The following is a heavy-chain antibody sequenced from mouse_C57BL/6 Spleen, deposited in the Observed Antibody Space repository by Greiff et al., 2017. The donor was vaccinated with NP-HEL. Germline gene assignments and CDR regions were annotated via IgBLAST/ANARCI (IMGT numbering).Heavy chain of an antibody. V-gene: IGHV1-82*01. Sequence: VQLQQSGPELVKPGASVKISCKASGYAFSSSWMNWVKQRPGQGLEWIGRIYPGDGDTNYNGKFKGKATLTADKSSSTAYMQLSSLTSEDSAVYFCATFITTVVAPWGQGTTLTVSS. CDR1: GYAFSSSW. J-gene: IGHJ2*01. CDR3: ATFITTVVAP. CDR2: IYPGDGDT. D-gene: IGHD1-1*01.